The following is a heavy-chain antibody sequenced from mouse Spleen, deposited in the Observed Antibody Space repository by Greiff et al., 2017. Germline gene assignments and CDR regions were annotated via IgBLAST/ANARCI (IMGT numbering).Heavy chain of an antibody. J-gene: IGHJ1*01. Sequence: QVQLQQSGPGLVQPSQSLSITCTVSGFSLTSYGVHWVRQSPGKGLEWLGVIWSGGSTDYNAAFISRLSISKDNSKSQVFFKMNSLQADDTAIYYCASTHYYGSSHWYFDVWGAGTTVTVSS. CDR2: IWSGGST. CDR1: GFSLTSYG. D-gene: IGHD1-1*01. V-gene: IGHV2-2*01. CDR3: ASTHYYGSSHWYFDV.